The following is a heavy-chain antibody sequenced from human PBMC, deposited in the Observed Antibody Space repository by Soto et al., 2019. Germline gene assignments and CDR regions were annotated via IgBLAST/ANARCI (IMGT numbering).Heavy chain of an antibody. Sequence: ASVKVSCKASGYTFTSYDINWVRQATGQGLEWMGWMNPNSGNTGYAQKFQGRVTMTRNTSISTAYMELSSLRSEDTAVYYCARSKITVGTAGFDFDYWGQGTLVTVSS. V-gene: IGHV1-8*01. CDR3: ARSKITVGTAGFDFDY. CDR1: GYTFTSYD. J-gene: IGHJ4*02. D-gene: IGHD4-4*01. CDR2: MNPNSGNT.